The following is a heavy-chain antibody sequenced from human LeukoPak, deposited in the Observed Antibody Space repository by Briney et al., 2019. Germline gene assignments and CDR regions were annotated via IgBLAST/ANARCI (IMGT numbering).Heavy chain of an antibody. V-gene: IGHV4-38-2*02. J-gene: IGHJ3*01. CDR3: ARETEKQWHY. D-gene: IGHD6-19*01. Sequence: PSETLSLTCTVSGYSISSTYYWGWIRQPPGKGLEWIGEIYHSGSTNYNPSLKSRVTISMDKSKNQFSLNLSSVTAADTAVYYCARETEKQWHYWGHGTMVTVSS. CDR1: GYSISSTYY. CDR2: IYHSGST.